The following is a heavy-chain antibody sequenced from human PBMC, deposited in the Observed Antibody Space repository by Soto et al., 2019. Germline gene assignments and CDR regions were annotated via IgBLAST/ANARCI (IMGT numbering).Heavy chain of an antibody. J-gene: IGHJ2*01. CDR1: GGSISNGGYY. Sequence: QVQLQESGPGLVKPSQTLSLTCTVSGGSISNGGYYWSWIRQHPGKGLEWIGYIYYSGSTYYNPSLKSRVTISVDTSKNQFSLKLSSVTAADTAVYYCARDSGTTVTGAYWYFDLWGRGTLVTVSS. CDR3: ARDSGTTVTGAYWYFDL. D-gene: IGHD4-17*01. CDR2: IYYSGST. V-gene: IGHV4-31*03.